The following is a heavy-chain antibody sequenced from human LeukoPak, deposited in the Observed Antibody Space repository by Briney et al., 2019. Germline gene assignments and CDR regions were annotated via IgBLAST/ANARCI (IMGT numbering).Heavy chain of an antibody. CDR1: GITFSTYA. CDR3: TKDTWSRDSEY. Sequence: GGSLRLSCAASGITFSTYALSWVRQAPGEGLEWVSTISVSGSSTYYADSVKGRFTISRDNSKNTLYLQMNSLRADDTAVYYCTKDTWSRDSEYWGQGTQVTVSS. J-gene: IGHJ4*02. D-gene: IGHD1-1*01. CDR2: ISVSGSST. V-gene: IGHV3-23*01.